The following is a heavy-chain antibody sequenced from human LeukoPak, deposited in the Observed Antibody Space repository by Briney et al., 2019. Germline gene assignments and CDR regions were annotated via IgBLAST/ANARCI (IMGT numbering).Heavy chain of an antibody. J-gene: IGHJ5*02. CDR3: ARDPGSSWPNWFDP. Sequence: SETLSLTCTVSGGSISSGGYYWSWIRQHPGKGLEWIGYIYYSGSTYYNPSLKSRDTISVDTSKNQFSLKLSSVTAADTAVYYCARDPGSSWPNWFDPWGQGTLVTVSS. V-gene: IGHV4-31*03. D-gene: IGHD6-13*01. CDR2: IYYSGST. CDR1: GGSISSGGYY.